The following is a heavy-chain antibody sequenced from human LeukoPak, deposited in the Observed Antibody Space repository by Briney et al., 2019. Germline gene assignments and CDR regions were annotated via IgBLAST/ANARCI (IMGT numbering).Heavy chain of an antibody. Sequence: SETLSLTCTVSGGSISTYSWIYIRQPPGKGLEWIGNISYSGSTKYNPSLKSRVTISLDTSKNQFSLKLSSVTGADTAVYYCVRGYQLLPDAFDIWGQGTMVTVSS. J-gene: IGHJ3*02. D-gene: IGHD2-2*01. CDR3: VRGYQLLPDAFDI. CDR1: GGSISTYS. CDR2: ISYSGST. V-gene: IGHV4-59*01.